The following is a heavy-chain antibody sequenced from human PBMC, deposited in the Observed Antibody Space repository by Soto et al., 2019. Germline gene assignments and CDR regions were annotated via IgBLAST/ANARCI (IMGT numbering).Heavy chain of an antibody. CDR3: LQAGDVIRVIVPVSAFLLHRSSDL. D-gene: IGHD3-16*02. CDR2: ISYDGSNK. V-gene: IGHV3-30*03. Sequence: GKGLEWVAVISYDGSNKYYADSVKGRFTISRDNSKNTLYLQMNSLRAEDTAVYFFLQAGDVIRVIVPVSAFLLHRSSDL. J-gene: IGHJ2*01.